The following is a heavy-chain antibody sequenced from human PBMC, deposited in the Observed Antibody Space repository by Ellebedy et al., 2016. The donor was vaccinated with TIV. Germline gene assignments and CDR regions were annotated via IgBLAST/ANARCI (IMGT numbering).Heavy chain of an antibody. D-gene: IGHD6-19*01. CDR2: MNPNSGNT. J-gene: IGHJ3*02. Sequence: AASVKVSCKASGYTFTSYDINWVRQATGQGLEWMGWMNPNSGNTGYAQKFQGRVTITRDTSASTAYMELSSLRSEDTAVYYCANDSSGWFGIWFNYAFDIWGQGTMVTVSS. CDR3: ANDSSGWFGIWFNYAFDI. V-gene: IGHV1-8*01. CDR1: GYTFTSYD.